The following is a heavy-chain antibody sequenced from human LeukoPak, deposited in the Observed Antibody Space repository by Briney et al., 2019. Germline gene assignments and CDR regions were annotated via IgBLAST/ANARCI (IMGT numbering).Heavy chain of an antibody. V-gene: IGHV3-74*01. CDR1: GFTFSNYW. CDR2: INSDGSNT. D-gene: IGHD3-3*01. J-gene: IGHJ3*02. Sequence: GGSLRLXCAASGFTFSNYWMHWVRHAPGKGLVWVSHINSDGSNTNYADSVKGRFTISRDNAKNTLYLQMNSLRAEDTAVYYCTDPFGDAFDIWGQGTMVTVSS. CDR3: TDPFGDAFDI.